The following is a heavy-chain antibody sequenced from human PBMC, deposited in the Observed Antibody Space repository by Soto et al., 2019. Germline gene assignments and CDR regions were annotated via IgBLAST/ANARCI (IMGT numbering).Heavy chain of an antibody. V-gene: IGHV4-39*07. Sequence: PSETLSLTCTVSGGSISSDSYYWGWIRQSPEKGLEWIASISYSGSTYYNPTLKSRLIISVDTSKSQFSLKVRSVTAADTAVYYCARETYGDYVGYFDPWGQGIQVTVSS. CDR3: ARETYGDYVGYFDP. CDR1: GGSISSDSYY. D-gene: IGHD4-17*01. CDR2: ISYSGST. J-gene: IGHJ5*02.